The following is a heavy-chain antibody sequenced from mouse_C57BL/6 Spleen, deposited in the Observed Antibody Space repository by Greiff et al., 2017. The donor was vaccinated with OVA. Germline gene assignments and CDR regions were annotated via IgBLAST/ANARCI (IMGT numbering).Heavy chain of an antibody. CDR2: ISSGSSTI. CDR1: GFTFSDYG. D-gene: IGHD2-4*01. J-gene: IGHJ3*01. Sequence: DVKLVESGGGLVKPGGSLKLSCAASGFTFSDYGMHWVRQAPERGLEWVAYISSGSSTIYYADTLKGRFTISRDNAKNTLFLQMTSLRSEDTAMYYCARRYDYDGAWFAYWGQGTLVTVSA. V-gene: IGHV5-17*01. CDR3: ARRYDYDGAWFAY.